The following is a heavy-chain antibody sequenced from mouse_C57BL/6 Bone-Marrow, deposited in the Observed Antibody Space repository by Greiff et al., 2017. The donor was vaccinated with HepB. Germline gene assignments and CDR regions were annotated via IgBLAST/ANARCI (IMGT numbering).Heavy chain of an antibody. J-gene: IGHJ3*01. V-gene: IGHV5-4*01. D-gene: IGHD4-1*01. CDR2: ISDGGSYT. Sequence: EVQLVESGGGLVKPGGSLKLSCAASGFTFSSYAMSWVRQTPEKGLEWVATISDGGSYTYYPDNVKGRFTISRDNAKNNLYLQMSHLKSEDTAMYYCARDRDWDGGFAYWGQGTLVTVSA. CDR1: GFTFSSYA. CDR3: ARDRDWDGGFAY.